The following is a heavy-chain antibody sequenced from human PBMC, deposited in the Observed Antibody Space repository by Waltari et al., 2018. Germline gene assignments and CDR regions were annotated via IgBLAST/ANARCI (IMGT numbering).Heavy chain of an antibody. V-gene: IGHV3-74*01. Sequence: VQLQESGPGLVKPSETLSLTCTVSGGSISSHYWSWVRQTPGKGLLWVAHINSDGSATGNADSVKGRFTISRDNAKNTLYLQLNSLRGDDTAVYYCTRGTGYGVFDDWGQGTLVTVSS. D-gene: IGHD5-12*01. CDR2: INSDGSAT. CDR3: TRGTGYGVFDD. CDR1: GGSISSHY. J-gene: IGHJ4*02.